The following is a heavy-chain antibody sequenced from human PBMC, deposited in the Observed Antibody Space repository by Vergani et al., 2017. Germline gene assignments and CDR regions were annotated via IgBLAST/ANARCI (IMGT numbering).Heavy chain of an antibody. CDR3: AKDCSSTPQAFDI. CDR2: ISGSGGGT. J-gene: IGHJ3*02. CDR1: GFTFSSYA. D-gene: IGHD2-2*01. V-gene: IGHV3-23*01. Sequence: EVQLLESGGGLVQPGGSLRLSCAASGFTFSSYAMSWVRQAPGKGLEWVSAISGSGGGTYYADSVKGRFTITRDNSKNTLYLQMNSLRAEDTAVYYCAKDCSSTPQAFDIWGQGTTVTVSS.